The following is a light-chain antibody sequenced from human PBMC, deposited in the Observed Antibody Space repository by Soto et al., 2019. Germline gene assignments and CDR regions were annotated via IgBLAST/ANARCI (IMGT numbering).Light chain of an antibody. CDR3: CSYTTSNTLV. Sequence: QSALTQPASVSGSPGQSITLSCTGTSSDVGAYNYVSWYQQHPGKAPKLMIYDVFKRPSGVSNRFSASKSGNMASLTISGLQAEDEADYYCCSYTTSNTLVFGGGTKVTVL. CDR2: DVF. V-gene: IGLV2-14*03. CDR1: SSDVGAYNY. J-gene: IGLJ2*01.